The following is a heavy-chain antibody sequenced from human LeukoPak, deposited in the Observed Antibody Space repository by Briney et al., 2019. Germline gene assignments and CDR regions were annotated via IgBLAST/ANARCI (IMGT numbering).Heavy chain of an antibody. V-gene: IGHV3-23*01. CDR2: ISGSGGST. Sequence: GGSLRLSCAASGFTFSSYAMSWVRQAPGKGLERVSAISGSGGSTYYADSVKGRFTISRDNSKNTLYLQMNSLRAEDTAVYYCAKGLTLYYYDSSGRTDAFDIWGQGTMVTVSS. D-gene: IGHD3-22*01. J-gene: IGHJ3*02. CDR3: AKGLTLYYYDSSGRTDAFDI. CDR1: GFTFSSYA.